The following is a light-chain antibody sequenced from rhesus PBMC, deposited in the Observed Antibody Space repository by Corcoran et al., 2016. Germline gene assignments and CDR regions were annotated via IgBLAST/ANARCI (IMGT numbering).Light chain of an antibody. Sequence: DIQMTQSPSSLSASVGDRVTITCRASQGISDYLSWYHQKPGKPPKRLIYAASSLESGFPSRFSGSGSGTDFTLTISSLQPEHFAAYYCLPGYSTPPTFGPGTTLDIK. J-gene: IGKJ3*01. CDR3: LPGYSTPPT. V-gene: IGKV1-36*02. CDR2: AAS. CDR1: QGISDY.